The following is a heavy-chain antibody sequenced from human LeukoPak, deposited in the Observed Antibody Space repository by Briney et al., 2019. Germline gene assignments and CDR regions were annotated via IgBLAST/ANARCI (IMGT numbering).Heavy chain of an antibody. CDR3: ARVVQSTDSSGFYLPEYFQH. D-gene: IGHD3-22*01. CDR1: GYTFSDYG. J-gene: IGHJ1*01. V-gene: IGHV1-18*01. Sequence: GASVKVSCKASGYTFSDYGVSWVRQAPGQGLEWMGRISTYNDNTNYAQKFQGRVTVTTDTATNTAYMELRNLTSDDTAVYYCARVVQSTDSSGFYLPEYFQHWGQGTLVTVSS. CDR2: ISTYNDNT.